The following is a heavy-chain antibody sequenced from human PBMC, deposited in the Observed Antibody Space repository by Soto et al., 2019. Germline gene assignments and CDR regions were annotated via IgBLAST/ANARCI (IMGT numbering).Heavy chain of an antibody. Sequence: SETLSLTCSVSGGAITNYYWNWIRQTPGKGLEWIGYIYHTGSTSKNPSLKSRVTLSLDTSKNQLTLNLTSVTAADTAIYYYASSGNRGYRDGYGHWGQGTLVTVSS. D-gene: IGHD5-18*01. CDR1: GGAITNYY. J-gene: IGHJ4*02. V-gene: IGHV4-59*01. CDR2: IYHTGST. CDR3: ASSGNRGYRDGYGH.